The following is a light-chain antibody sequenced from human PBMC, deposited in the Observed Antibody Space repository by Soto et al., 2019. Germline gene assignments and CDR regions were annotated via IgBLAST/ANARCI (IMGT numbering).Light chain of an antibody. CDR1: QSLSSYY. Sequence: EIVLTQSPATLSLAPGERATLSCGASQSLSSYYLAWYQQKPGLAPMLLIYDVSNRATGIPDRFSGSGSGTDFTLTISRLEPEDFAVYFCQYYGDSVFTFGPGTKVDIK. V-gene: IGKV3D-20*01. CDR2: DVS. CDR3: QYYGDSVFT. J-gene: IGKJ3*01.